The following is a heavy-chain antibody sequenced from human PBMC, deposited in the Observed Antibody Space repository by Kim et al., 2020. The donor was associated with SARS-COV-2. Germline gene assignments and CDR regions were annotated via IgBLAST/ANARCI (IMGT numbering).Heavy chain of an antibody. CDR3: ARGRAGVVPVPIMGLGPYYDYYALDV. V-gene: IGHV4-34*01. Sequence: SETLSLTCAAYVGSFSDYHWTWIRQSPGKGLEWIGEIDHSGATNYNLSLKSRVAISVDTSKNQFSLKLKSVTAADTAVYFCARGRAGVVPVPIMGLGPYYDYYALDVWGQGTTVSVSS. D-gene: IGHD3-3*01. CDR2: IDHSGAT. CDR1: VGSFSDYH. J-gene: IGHJ6*02.